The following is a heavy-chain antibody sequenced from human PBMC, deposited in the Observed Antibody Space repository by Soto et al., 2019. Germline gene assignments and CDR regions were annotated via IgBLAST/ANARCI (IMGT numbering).Heavy chain of an antibody. D-gene: IGHD2-15*01. Sequence: GGSLRLSCAASGFTFSSYAMHWVRQAPGKGLEWVAVISYDGSNKYYADSVKGRFTISRDNSKNTLYLQMNSLRAEDTAVYYCARDTIVVVVADFKMSYGMDVWGQGTTVTVSS. J-gene: IGHJ6*02. V-gene: IGHV3-30-3*01. CDR2: ISYDGSNK. CDR1: GFTFSSYA. CDR3: ARDTIVVVVADFKMSYGMDV.